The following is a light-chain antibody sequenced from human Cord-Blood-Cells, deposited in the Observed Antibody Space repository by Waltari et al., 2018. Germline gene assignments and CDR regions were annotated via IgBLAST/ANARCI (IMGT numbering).Light chain of an antibody. V-gene: IGLV2-23*02. CDR2: EVS. CDR3: CSYAGSSTYV. J-gene: IGLJ1*01. Sequence: QSALTQPASVSGSPGQSITISCTGTSSDVGSYNLVSWSQQHPGKAPRLMIYEVSKRASGFSNRFSGPKSGNTASLTFSGLQAEDESDYYCCSYAGSSTYVFGTGTKVTVL. CDR1: SSDVGSYNL.